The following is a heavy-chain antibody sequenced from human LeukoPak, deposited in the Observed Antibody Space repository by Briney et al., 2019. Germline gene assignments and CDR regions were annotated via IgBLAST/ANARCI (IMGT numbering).Heavy chain of an antibody. CDR2: INPNSGGT. CDR1: GYTFTGYY. J-gene: IGHJ5*02. CDR3: ARDWGYCSSTSCLYNWFDP. Sequence: AASVKVSCKASGYTFTGYYMHWVRQAPGQGLEWMGWINPNSGGTNYAQKFQGRVTMTRDTSISTAYMELSRLRSDDTAVYYCARDWGYCSSTSCLYNWFDPWGQGTLVTVSS. D-gene: IGHD2-2*01. V-gene: IGHV1-2*02.